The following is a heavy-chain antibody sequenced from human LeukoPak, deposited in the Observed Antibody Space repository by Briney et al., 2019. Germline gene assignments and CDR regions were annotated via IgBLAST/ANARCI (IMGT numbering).Heavy chain of an antibody. CDR2: ISWDGGST. V-gene: IGHV3-43*01. Sequence: GGSLRLSCAASGFTFDDYTMHWVRQAPGKGLEWVSLISWDGGSTYYADSVKGRFTISRDNSKNSLYRQMNSLRTEDTALYYCAKDIRAYCGGDCYGMDVWGQGTTVTVSS. CDR1: GFTFDDYT. CDR3: AKDIRAYCGGDCYGMDV. D-gene: IGHD2-21*01. J-gene: IGHJ6*02.